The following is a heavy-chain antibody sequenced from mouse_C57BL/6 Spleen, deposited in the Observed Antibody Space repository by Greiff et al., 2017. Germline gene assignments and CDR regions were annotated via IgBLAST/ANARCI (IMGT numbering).Heavy chain of an antibody. V-gene: IGHV6-3*01. Sequence: EVHLVESGGGLVQPGGSMKLSCVASGFTFSNYWMNWVRQSPEKGLEWVAQIRLKSDNYATHYAESVKGRFTISRDDSKSSVYLQMNNLRAEDTGIYYCAEWDPFYAMDYWGQGTSVTVSS. J-gene: IGHJ4*01. CDR1: GFTFSNYW. CDR3: AEWDPFYAMDY. D-gene: IGHD4-1*01. CDR2: IRLKSDNYAT.